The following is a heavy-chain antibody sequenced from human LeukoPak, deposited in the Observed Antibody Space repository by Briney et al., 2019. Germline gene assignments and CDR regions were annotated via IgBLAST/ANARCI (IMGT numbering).Heavy chain of an antibody. CDR1: GFTFSSYS. CDR2: ISSSSSTI. D-gene: IGHD6-13*01. CDR3: ARRIAAAGACFDY. Sequence: GGSLRLSCAASGFTFSSYSMNWVRQAPGKGLEWVSYISSSSSTIYYADSVKGRFTISRDNAKNSLYLQMNSLRAEDTAVYYCARRIAAAGACFDYWGQGTLVTVPS. J-gene: IGHJ4*02. V-gene: IGHV3-48*01.